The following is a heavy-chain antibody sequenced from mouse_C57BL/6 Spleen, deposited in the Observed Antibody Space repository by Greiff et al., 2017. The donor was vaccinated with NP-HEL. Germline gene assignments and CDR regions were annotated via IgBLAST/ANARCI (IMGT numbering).Heavy chain of an antibody. D-gene: IGHD1-1*01. CDR1: GFTFSSYA. J-gene: IGHJ1*03. V-gene: IGHV5-4*01. CDR3: ARDSQYYGSSDWYFDV. Sequence: EVQGVESGGGLVKPGGSLKLSCAASGFTFSSYAMSWVRQTPEKRLEWVATISDGGSYTYYPDNVKGRFTISRDNAKNNLYLQMSHLKSEDTAMYYCARDSQYYGSSDWYFDVWGTGTTVTVSS. CDR2: ISDGGSYT.